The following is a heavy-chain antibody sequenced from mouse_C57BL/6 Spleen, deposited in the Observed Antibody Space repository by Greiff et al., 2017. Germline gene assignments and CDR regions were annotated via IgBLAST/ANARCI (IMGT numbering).Heavy chain of an antibody. V-gene: IGHV1-76*01. J-gene: IGHJ1*03. D-gene: IGHD1-1*01. CDR3: ARGYYDGSSYVGYFDV. CDR1: GYTFTDYY. CDR2: IYPGSGNT. Sequence: VQLQQSGAELVRPGASVKLSCKASGYTFTDYYINWVKQRPGQGLEWIARIYPGSGNTYYNEKFKGKAKLTAEKSSSTAYMQLSSLTSEDSAVYFCARGYYDGSSYVGYFDVWGTGTTVTVSS.